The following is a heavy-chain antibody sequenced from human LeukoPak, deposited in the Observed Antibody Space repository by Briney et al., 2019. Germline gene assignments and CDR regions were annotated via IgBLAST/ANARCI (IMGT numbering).Heavy chain of an antibody. J-gene: IGHJ3*02. CDR2: ISSSGSTI. CDR1: GFTFSSYE. V-gene: IGHV3-48*03. D-gene: IGHD6-19*01. CDR3: ARGKAGDAFDI. Sequence: GGSLRLSCAASGFTFSSYEMNWVRQAPGKGLEWVSYISSSGSTIYYADSVKGLFTISRDNAKNSLYLQVNSLRAEDTAVYYCARGKAGDAFDIWGQGTMVTVSS.